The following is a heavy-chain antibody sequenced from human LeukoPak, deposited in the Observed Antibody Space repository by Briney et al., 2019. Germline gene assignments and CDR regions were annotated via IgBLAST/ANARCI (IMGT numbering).Heavy chain of an antibody. J-gene: IGHJ4*02. CDR3: ARAGGDYFDY. V-gene: IGHV3-21*01. Sequence: GGSLRLSCAASGFTFSSYSMNWVRQAPGKGLEWVSSISSSSSYIYYADSAKGRFTISRDNAKNSLYLQMNSLRAEDTAVYYCARAGGDYFDYWGQGTLVTVSS. CDR1: GFTFSSYS. CDR2: ISSSSSYI. D-gene: IGHD1-14*01.